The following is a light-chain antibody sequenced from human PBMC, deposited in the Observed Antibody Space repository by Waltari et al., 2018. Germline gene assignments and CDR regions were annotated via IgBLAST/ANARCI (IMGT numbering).Light chain of an antibody. CDR1: SSHLGHYY. J-gene: IGLJ2*01. Sequence: QSVLTQPPSVSAAPGQKVTISCSGSSSHLGHYYLSWYYQPPGAAPNLLIYYNNARPSGIPDRFSASKSGTSATLGITGLQIGDEADYYCATWDNNLKDVVFGGGTKLTVL. V-gene: IGLV1-51*01. CDR2: YNN. CDR3: ATWDNNLKDVV.